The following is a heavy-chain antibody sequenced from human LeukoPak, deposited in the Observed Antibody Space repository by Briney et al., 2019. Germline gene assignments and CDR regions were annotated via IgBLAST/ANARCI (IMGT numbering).Heavy chain of an antibody. Sequence: SETLSLTCAVSGYSISSGYYWGWIRQPPGKGLEWIATISHSGSTNYNPSLKSRVTISVDTSKNQFSLKLSSMTAADTAVYYCARLGIGWPFDYWGQETLVTVSS. J-gene: IGHJ4*02. CDR1: GYSISSGYY. V-gene: IGHV4-38-2*01. CDR2: ISHSGST. CDR3: ARLGIGWPFDY. D-gene: IGHD6-19*01.